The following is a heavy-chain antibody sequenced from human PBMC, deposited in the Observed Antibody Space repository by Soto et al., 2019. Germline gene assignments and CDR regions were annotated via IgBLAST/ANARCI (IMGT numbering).Heavy chain of an antibody. CDR3: TRETTIFGVVGYYYGMDV. V-gene: IGHV3-53*01. J-gene: IGHJ6*02. D-gene: IGHD3-3*01. CDR2: IYSGGST. CDR1: GFTVSSNY. Sequence: GGSLRLSCAASGFTVSSNYMSWVRQAPGKELEWVSVIYSGGSTYYADSVKGRFTISRDNSKNTLYLQMNSLRAEDTAVYYCTRETTIFGVVGYYYGMDVWGQGTTVTVSS.